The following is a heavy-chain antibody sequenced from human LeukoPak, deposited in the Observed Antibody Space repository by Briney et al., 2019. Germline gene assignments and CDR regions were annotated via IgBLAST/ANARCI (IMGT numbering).Heavy chain of an antibody. J-gene: IGHJ4*02. Sequence: PSETLSLTCAVYGGSFSDYYWSWIRQPPGKGLEWIGEINLGGSTHYNPSLKSRVTISVDSSKNHFSLRLSSVTAADTAVYYCARGGYGSGSYYNHADDYWGQGTLVTVSS. CDR3: ARGGYGSGSYYNHADDY. CDR2: INLGGST. CDR1: GGSFSDYY. V-gene: IGHV4-34*01. D-gene: IGHD3-10*01.